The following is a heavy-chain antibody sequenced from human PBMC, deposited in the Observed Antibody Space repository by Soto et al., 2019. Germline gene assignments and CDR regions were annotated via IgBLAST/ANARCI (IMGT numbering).Heavy chain of an antibody. Sequence: GASVKVSCKASGGTFSSYAISWVRQAPGQGLEWMGGIIPIFGTANYAQKFQGRVTITADESTSTAYMELSSLRSEDTAVYYCASGEGYCSGGSCYRFDYWGQGTLVTVSS. D-gene: IGHD2-15*01. CDR2: IIPIFGTA. CDR3: ASGEGYCSGGSCYRFDY. V-gene: IGHV1-69*13. CDR1: GGTFSSYA. J-gene: IGHJ4*02.